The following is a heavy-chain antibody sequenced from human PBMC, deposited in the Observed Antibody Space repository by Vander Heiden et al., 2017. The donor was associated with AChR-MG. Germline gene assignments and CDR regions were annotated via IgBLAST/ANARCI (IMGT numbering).Heavy chain of an antibody. CDR2: IWYDGSNK. CDR3: ARGTTVTTPATSAFDI. V-gene: IGHV3-33*01. CDR1: GFTFSSYG. Sequence: QVQLVESGGGVVQPGRSLRLSCAASGFTFSSYGMHWVRQAPGKGLEWVAVIWYDGSNKYYADSVKGRFTISRDNSKNTLYLQMNSLRAEDTAVYYCARGTTVTTPATSAFDIWGQGTMVTVSS. J-gene: IGHJ3*02. D-gene: IGHD4-17*01.